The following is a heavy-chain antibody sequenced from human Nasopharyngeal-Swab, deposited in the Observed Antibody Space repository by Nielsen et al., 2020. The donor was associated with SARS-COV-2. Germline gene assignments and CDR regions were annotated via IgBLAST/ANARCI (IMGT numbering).Heavy chain of an antibody. CDR1: GFTFSTYA. Sequence: GGSLRLSCAASGFTFSTYAMYWVRQPPAKGLEWVSIISGSGGSTYYADSVRGRFTISRDNSKSTLYLQMNSLRAEDTAVYYCASPRPIIAVAGSFDSWGQGTLVTVSS. CDR2: ISGSGGST. V-gene: IGHV3-23*01. J-gene: IGHJ4*02. D-gene: IGHD6-19*01. CDR3: ASPRPIIAVAGSFDS.